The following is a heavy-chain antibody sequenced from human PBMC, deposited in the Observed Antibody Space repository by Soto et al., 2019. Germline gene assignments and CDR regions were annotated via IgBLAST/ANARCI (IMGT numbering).Heavy chain of an antibody. V-gene: IGHV3-23*01. Sequence: EVQLLESGGDAVQPGGAMRLSCAGSGFTFINYAMNWFRRSPGQGLEWVSTISGGGDATFFADSVRGRFTFSRDNSKNTVTLQMNSLGVDDTAVYYCARKVVGSTSRPDYWYFDLWGRGTLVTVSS. J-gene: IGHJ2*01. D-gene: IGHD2-21*01. CDR1: GFTFINYA. CDR3: ARKVVGSTSRPDYWYFDL. CDR2: ISGGGDAT.